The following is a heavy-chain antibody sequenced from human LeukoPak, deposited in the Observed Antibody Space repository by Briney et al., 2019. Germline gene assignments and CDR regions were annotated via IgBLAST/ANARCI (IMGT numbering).Heavy chain of an antibody. CDR2: ISSSGTFI. D-gene: IGHD5-12*01. CDR3: ARDQGSYTDYEVDY. Sequence: GGSLRLSCVTSGFSFTRYSMNWVRQAPGKGLEWVSFISSSGTFIYYEDSVKGRFIITRDNAKKSLFLQLNSLRPEDTGVYYCARDQGSYTDYEVDYWGQGTLVTVSS. J-gene: IGHJ4*02. V-gene: IGHV3-21*01. CDR1: GFSFTRYS.